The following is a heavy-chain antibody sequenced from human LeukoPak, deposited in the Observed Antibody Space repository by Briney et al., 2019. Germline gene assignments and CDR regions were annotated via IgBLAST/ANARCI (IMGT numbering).Heavy chain of an antibody. CDR3: ARGLNILDY. CDR1: GGSLSGNY. CDR2: GTHDGVT. J-gene: IGHJ4*02. Sequence: MAPETLSLTCAVHGGSLSGNYWSWIRQPPGKGLQWIGQGTHDGVTTYNPSLKSRVTISVDTPRNQVSLKVTSLTAADTAVYYCARGLNILDYWGQGTLVTVSS. V-gene: IGHV4-34*01.